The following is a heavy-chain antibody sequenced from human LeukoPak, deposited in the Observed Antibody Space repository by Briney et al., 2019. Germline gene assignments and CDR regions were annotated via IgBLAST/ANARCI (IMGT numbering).Heavy chain of an antibody. J-gene: IGHJ4*02. D-gene: IGHD6-13*01. CDR2: ISGSAGST. Sequence: RAGGSLRLSCAASGFTFSSYWMHWVRQAPGKGLEWVSAISGSAGSTYYADSLKGRITISRDNSKNTLYLQMNSLRAEDTAVYYCAKDLTGIAAAGTVEDYWGQGTLVTVSS. V-gene: IGHV3-23*01. CDR1: GFTFSSYW. CDR3: AKDLTGIAAAGTVEDY.